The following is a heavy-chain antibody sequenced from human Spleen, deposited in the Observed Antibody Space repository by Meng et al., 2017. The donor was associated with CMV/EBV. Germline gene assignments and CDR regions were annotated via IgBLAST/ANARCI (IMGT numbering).Heavy chain of an antibody. CDR1: GFTFSSDS. V-gene: IGHV3-21*01. CDR2: ISSSSSYI. Sequence: GESLKISCAASGFTFSSDSMNWVRQAPGKGLEWVSSISSSSSYIYYADSVKGRFTISRDNAKNSLYLQMNSLRAEDTAVYYCARDIGVGWNWGQGTLVTVSS. D-gene: IGHD1-26*01. J-gene: IGHJ4*02. CDR3: ARDIGVGWN.